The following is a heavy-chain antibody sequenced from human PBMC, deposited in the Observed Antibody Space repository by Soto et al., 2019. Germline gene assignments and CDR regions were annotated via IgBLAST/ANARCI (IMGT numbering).Heavy chain of an antibody. CDR2: INHSGNT. J-gene: IGHJ1*01. CDR3: ARGLRVSSGYYHVHSFQH. CDR1: GGSFSGYF. V-gene: IGHV4-34*01. D-gene: IGHD3-22*01. Sequence: QVQLHQWGAGLLKPSDTLSLTCAVYGGSFSGYFWTWIRQPPGKGLEWIGEINHSGNTNYSPSLTTRLPLSLEASKHQFPLELSSVTAADTAVYYCARGLRVSSGYYHVHSFQHWGQGTLVTVSS.